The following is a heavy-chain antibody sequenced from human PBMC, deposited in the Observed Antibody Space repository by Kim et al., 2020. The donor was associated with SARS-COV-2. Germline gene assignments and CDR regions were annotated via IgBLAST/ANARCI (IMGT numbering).Heavy chain of an antibody. V-gene: IGHV3-15*01. CDR3: TTAAAGGGYYGVDV. CDR2: IKSGTDGGTT. CDR1: GFSFSNAW. J-gene: IGHJ6*02. D-gene: IGHD2-2*01. Sequence: GGSLRLSCAAPGFSFSNAWMSWVRQAPGKGLEWVGRIKSGTDGGTTDYAAPVEGRFTISRDDSRNTLYLQMNSRRIEDTAVYYCTTAAAGGGYYGVDVWGQGTTVIVFS.